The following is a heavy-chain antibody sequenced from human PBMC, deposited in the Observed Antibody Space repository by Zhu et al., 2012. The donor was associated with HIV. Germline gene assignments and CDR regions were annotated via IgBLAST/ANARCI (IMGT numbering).Heavy chain of an antibody. CDR3: ARKTAGDVSGDKRGFFFDL. Sequence: QVQLVQSGAAVRKPGASISVSCKFADADDYSPHWMNPAPEHYIHFLRLAPGQQLEWLAWMNPTNGAVNYAWYLNGRVTATRDRSMTTAFLEVRSLRFDDTAVYFCARKTAGDVSGDKRGFFFDLWGRGSRVIVSS. CDR1: ADDYSPHWMNPAPEHY. CDR2: MNPTNGAV. D-gene: IGHD4-17*01. V-gene: IGHV1-2*02. J-gene: IGHJ2*01.